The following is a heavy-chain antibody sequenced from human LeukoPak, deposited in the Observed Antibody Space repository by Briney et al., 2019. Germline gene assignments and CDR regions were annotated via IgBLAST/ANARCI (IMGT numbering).Heavy chain of an antibody. V-gene: IGHV3-64D*09. CDR3: VKGGTGGGGAFDI. CDR2: ISSSGGST. D-gene: IGHD3-16*01. Sequence: GGSLRLSCSASGFTFSNYAMHWVRQAPGKGLEYVSAISSSGGSTYYADPVKGRFTISRDNSKNTLYLQMSSLRAEDTAVYYFVKGGTGGGGAFDIWGQGTMVTVSS. CDR1: GFTFSNYA. J-gene: IGHJ3*02.